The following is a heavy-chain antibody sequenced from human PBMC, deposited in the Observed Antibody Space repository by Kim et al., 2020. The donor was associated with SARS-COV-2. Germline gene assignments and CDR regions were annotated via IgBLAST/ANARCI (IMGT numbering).Heavy chain of an antibody. D-gene: IGHD3-10*01. Sequence: SETLSLTCAVYGGSFSGYYWSWIRQPPGKGLEWIGEINHSGSTNYNPSLKSRVTISVDTSKNQFSLKLSSVTAADTAVYYCARGMVRGVSKGRSDYWGQGTLVTVSS. CDR1: GGSFSGYY. CDR3: ARGMVRGVSKGRSDY. V-gene: IGHV4-34*01. CDR2: INHSGST. J-gene: IGHJ4*02.